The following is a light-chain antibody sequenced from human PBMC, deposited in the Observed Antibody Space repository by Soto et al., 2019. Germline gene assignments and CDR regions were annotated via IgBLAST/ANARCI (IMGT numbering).Light chain of an antibody. CDR1: QSVSSN. CDR3: YQYFSTPLT. CDR2: DAS. J-gene: IGKJ4*01. Sequence: IVMTQSPVTLSVSPSERTTLSCRASQSVSSNLAWYQQRPGQAPRLLIYDASTRATGIPSRFSGSGSGTEFTLTISSLQSEDVAVYYCYQYFSTPLTFGGGTKVDIK. V-gene: IGKV3-15*01.